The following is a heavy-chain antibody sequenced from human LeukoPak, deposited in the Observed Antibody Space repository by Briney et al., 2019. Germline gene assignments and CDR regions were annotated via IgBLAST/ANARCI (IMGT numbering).Heavy chain of an antibody. Sequence: PSETLSLTCAVYGGSFSGYYWSWIRQPPGKGLEWIGEINHSGSTNYNPSLKSRVTISVDTSKNQFSLKLSSVTAADTAVYYCARGGYGYSYGYYYYYYMDVWGKGTTVTVSS. CDR1: GGSFSGYY. CDR3: ARGGYGYSYGYYYYYYMDV. D-gene: IGHD5-18*01. V-gene: IGHV4-34*01. CDR2: INHSGST. J-gene: IGHJ6*03.